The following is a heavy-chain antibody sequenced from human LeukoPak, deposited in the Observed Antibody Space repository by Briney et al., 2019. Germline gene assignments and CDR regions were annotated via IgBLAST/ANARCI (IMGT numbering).Heavy chain of an antibody. CDR1: GFTLSTYS. D-gene: IGHD5-24*01. CDR3: ARDFEWLQFDY. J-gene: IGHJ4*02. CDR2: ISNDGDT. V-gene: IGHV3-66*01. Sequence: GGSLRLSCAASGFTLSTYSMNWVRQGPGKGLECVSVISNDGDTYYADSVKGRFTISRDTSKNTVSLQMNSLRAEDTAVYYCARDFEWLQFDYWGQGTLVTVSS.